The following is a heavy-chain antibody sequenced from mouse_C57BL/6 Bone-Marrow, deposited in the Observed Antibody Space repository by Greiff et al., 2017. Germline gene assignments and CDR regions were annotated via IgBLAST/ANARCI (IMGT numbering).Heavy chain of an antibody. J-gene: IGHJ3*01. D-gene: IGHD1-2*01. V-gene: IGHV1-82*01. CDR2: IYPGDGDT. Sequence: QVQLQQSGPELVKPGASVKISCKASGYAFRSSWMNWVKQRPGKGLEWIGRIYPGDGDTNYNGKFKGKATLTADKSSSTAYMQLSSLTSEDSAVYFCARSLLRLAYWGQGTLVTVSA. CDR1: GYAFRSSW. CDR3: ARSLLRLAY.